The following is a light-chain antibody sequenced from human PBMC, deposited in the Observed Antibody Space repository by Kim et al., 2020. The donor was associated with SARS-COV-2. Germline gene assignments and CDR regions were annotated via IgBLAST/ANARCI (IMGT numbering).Light chain of an antibody. CDR2: WAS. J-gene: IGKJ3*01. CDR3: HQYYRAPRT. V-gene: IGKV4-1*01. Sequence: DILMTQSPDSLAVSLGERATINCKSSQSVLYSSNNKNYLAWYQQKPGQPPKLLIYWASTRESGVPDRFSGSGSGTDFTLTISNLQAEDVAVYYCHQYYRAPRTFGPGTKVDIK. CDR1: QSVLYSSNNKNY.